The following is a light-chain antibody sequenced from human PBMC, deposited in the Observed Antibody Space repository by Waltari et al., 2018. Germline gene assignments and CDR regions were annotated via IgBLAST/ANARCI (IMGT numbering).Light chain of an antibody. CDR2: ASS. V-gene: IGKV3-20*01. CDR1: QSFSSSS. Sequence: EIVLTQTPGTMPLSPGERATLSCRASQSFSSSSLAWYQQRPGQAPRLLIYASSSRATGIPDRFSGSGSGTDFTLTISRLEPEDFAVYYCQHYGRSPRTFGQGTKVEIK. J-gene: IGKJ1*01. CDR3: QHYGRSPRT.